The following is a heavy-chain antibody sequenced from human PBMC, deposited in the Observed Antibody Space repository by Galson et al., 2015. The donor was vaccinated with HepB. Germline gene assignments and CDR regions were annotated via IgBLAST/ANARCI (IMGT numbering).Heavy chain of an antibody. CDR1: GFTFSSYG. Sequence: SLRLSCAASGFTFSSYGMHWVRQAPGKGLEWVAVISYDGSNKYYADSVKGRFTISRDNSKNTLYLQMNSLRAEDTAVYYCAKDQNSSSLGYWGQGTLVTVSS. CDR3: AKDQNSSSLGY. D-gene: IGHD6-6*01. J-gene: IGHJ4*02. CDR2: ISYDGSNK. V-gene: IGHV3-30*18.